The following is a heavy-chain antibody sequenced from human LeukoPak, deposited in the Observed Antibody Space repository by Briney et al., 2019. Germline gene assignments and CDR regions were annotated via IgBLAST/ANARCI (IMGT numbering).Heavy chain of an antibody. Sequence: GGSLRLSCAASGFTFSSYAMHWVRQAPGKGLEWVAVISYDGSNNYYAVSVKRTITISRDNYKNTLYLQMNSLRAEETAVYYCAKRDGVYSYGSSDYWGQGALVTVCS. V-gene: IGHV3-30*04. CDR2: ISYDGSNN. CDR1: GFTFSSYA. CDR3: AKRDGVYSYGSSDY. D-gene: IGHD5-18*01. J-gene: IGHJ4*02.